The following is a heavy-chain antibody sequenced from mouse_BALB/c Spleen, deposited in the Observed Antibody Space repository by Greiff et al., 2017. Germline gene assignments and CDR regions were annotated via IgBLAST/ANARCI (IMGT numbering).Heavy chain of an antibody. J-gene: IGHJ3*01. V-gene: IGHV1S81*02. CDR2: INPSNGGT. Sequence: QVQLQQSGAELVKPGASVKLSCKASGYTFTSYYMYWVKQRPGQGLEWIGEINPSNGGTNFNEKFKSKATLTVDKSSSTAYMQLSSLTSEDSAVYYCTRSDGSPFAYWGQGTLVTVSA. D-gene: IGHD2-3*01. CDR1: GYTFTSYY. CDR3: TRSDGSPFAY.